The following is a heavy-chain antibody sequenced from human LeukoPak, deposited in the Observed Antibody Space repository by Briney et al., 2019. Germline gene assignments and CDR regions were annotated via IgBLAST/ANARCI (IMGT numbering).Heavy chain of an antibody. CDR3: AREDITIFGVVPTYYGMDV. D-gene: IGHD3-3*01. J-gene: IGHJ6*02. Sequence: GGSLRLSCAVSGFTFSSYSMNWVRQAPGKGLEWVSSISSSSSYIYYADSVKGRFTISRDNAKNSLYLQMNSLRAEDTAVYYCAREDITIFGVVPTYYGMDVWGQGTTVTVSS. V-gene: IGHV3-21*01. CDR1: GFTFSSYS. CDR2: ISSSSSYI.